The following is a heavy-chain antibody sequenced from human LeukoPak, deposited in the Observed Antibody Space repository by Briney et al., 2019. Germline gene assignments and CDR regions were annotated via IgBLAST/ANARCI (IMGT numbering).Heavy chain of an antibody. CDR2: IYYSGST. CDR3: AKDSISAAARGDAFDI. Sequence: SETLSLTCTVSGGSISSYYWSWIRQPPGKGLEWIGYIYYSGSTNYNPSLKSRVTISVDTSKNQFSLKLSSVTAADTALYYCAKDSISAAARGDAFDIWGQGTMVTVSS. V-gene: IGHV4-59*01. D-gene: IGHD6-13*01. CDR1: GGSISSYY. J-gene: IGHJ3*02.